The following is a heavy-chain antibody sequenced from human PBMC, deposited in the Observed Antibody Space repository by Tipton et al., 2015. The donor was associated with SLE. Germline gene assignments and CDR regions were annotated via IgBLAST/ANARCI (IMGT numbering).Heavy chain of an antibody. Sequence: SLRLSCTDSRFSFSDFGMHWVRQAPGRGLEWVALIAHDGSNKHYADSVKGRFTISRDNSKNTLYLQMNSLRAEDTAVYYCARDPNPRSASTPGYWGQGTLVTVSS. CDR3: ARDPNPRSASTPGY. J-gene: IGHJ4*02. V-gene: IGHV3-30*03. D-gene: IGHD2-15*01. CDR2: IAHDGSNK. CDR1: RFSFSDFG.